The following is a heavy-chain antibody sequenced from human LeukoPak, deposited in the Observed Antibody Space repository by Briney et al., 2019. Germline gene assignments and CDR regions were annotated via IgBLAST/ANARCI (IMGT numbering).Heavy chain of an antibody. D-gene: IGHD5-18*01. Sequence: PSETLSLTCAVYGGSFSGYYWSWIRQPPGKGLEWIGEINHSGSTNYNPSLKSRVTISVDKSKNQFSLKLSSVTAADTAVYYCARGITVDSYGYTGGWFDPWGQGTLVTVSS. CDR1: GGSFSGYY. J-gene: IGHJ5*02. CDR2: INHSGST. CDR3: ARGITVDSYGYTGGWFDP. V-gene: IGHV4-34*01.